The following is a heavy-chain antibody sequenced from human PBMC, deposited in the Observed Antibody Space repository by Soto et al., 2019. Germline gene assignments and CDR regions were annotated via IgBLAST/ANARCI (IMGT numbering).Heavy chain of an antibody. D-gene: IGHD2-21*02. V-gene: IGHV3-74*01. CDR1: GFTFSDYR. CDR2: IDSDGSAT. Sequence: EVQLVESGGGLVQPGGSLRLSCAASGFTFSDYRMHWIRQVPGKGLVWVSHIDSDGSATNYADSVRGRFTISRDNAKNMLYLQMSSLRAEDTAVYYCARDCCTAPFDSWGQGTLVTVSS. J-gene: IGHJ4*02. CDR3: ARDCCTAPFDS.